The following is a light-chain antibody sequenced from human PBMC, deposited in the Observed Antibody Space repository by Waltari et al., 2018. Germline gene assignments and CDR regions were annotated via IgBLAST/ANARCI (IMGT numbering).Light chain of an antibody. CDR3: CSYADSRTWV. Sequence: QSALTQPASVSGSPGQSITISCTGSSSDVGRYDLVSWYQHHPDKDPQVIIFEDSKRPPGVSNRFSGSKSGNTASLTISGLQAEDEADDYCCSYADSRTWVFGGGTKLTVL. CDR2: EDS. CDR1: SSDVGRYDL. V-gene: IGLV2-23*01. J-gene: IGLJ3*02.